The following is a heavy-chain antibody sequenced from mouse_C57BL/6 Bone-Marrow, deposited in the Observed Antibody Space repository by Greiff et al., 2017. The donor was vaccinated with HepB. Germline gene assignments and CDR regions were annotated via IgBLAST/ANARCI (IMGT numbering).Heavy chain of an antibody. CDR1: GYTFTSYW. V-gene: IGHV1-64*01. J-gene: IGHJ2*01. Sequence: VQLQQSGAELVKPGASVKLSCKASGYTFTSYWMHWVKQRPGQGLEWIGMIHPNSGSTNYNEKFKSKATLTVDKSSSTAYMQRSSLTSEDSAVYYCARDYVEYYFDYWGQGTTLTVSS. CDR3: ARDYVEYYFDY. CDR2: IHPNSGST. D-gene: IGHD1-1*01.